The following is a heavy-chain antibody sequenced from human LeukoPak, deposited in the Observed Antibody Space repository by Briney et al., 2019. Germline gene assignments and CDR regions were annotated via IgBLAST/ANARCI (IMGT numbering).Heavy chain of an antibody. V-gene: IGHV1-69*05. D-gene: IGHD2-2*01. Sequence: SVKVSCKASGDTFSSYSIRWVRQAPRQGLEWMGRIIPIFGTANYAQKFQGRVTITRDKSTSTAYMELSSLRCEDTAVYYCARYGRDASRNYWGQGTLVTVSS. J-gene: IGHJ4*02. CDR2: IIPIFGTA. CDR1: GDTFSSYS. CDR3: ARYGRDASRNY.